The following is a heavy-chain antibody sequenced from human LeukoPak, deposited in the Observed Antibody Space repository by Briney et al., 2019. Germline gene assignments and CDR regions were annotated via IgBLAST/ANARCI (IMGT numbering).Heavy chain of an antibody. D-gene: IGHD3-10*01. Sequence: ASVKVSCKASGYTFTKYGITWVRQAPGQGLEWMGWISTYNGNTNYAQKLQGRVTMTTDTSTSTAYMELRSLRSDDTAVYYCARDSTPYYYGSGSYPDYWGQGTLVTVSS. CDR2: ISTYNGNT. CDR3: ARDSTPYYYGSGSYPDY. V-gene: IGHV1-18*01. CDR1: GYTFTKYG. J-gene: IGHJ4*02.